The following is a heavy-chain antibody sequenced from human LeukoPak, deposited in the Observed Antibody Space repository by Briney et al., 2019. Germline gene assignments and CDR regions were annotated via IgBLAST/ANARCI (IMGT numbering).Heavy chain of an antibody. D-gene: IGHD3-22*01. J-gene: IGHJ4*02. CDR3: AHTGITMIVVARGNYFDY. CDR2: IYWNDDK. Sequence: ESGPTLVKPTQTLTLTCTFSGFSLSTSGVGVGWIRQPPGKALEWLALIYWNDDKRYSPSLKSRLTITKDTSKNQVVLTMTNMDPVDTATYYCAHTGITMIVVARGNYFDYWGQGTLVTVSS. V-gene: IGHV2-5*01. CDR1: GFSLSTSGVG.